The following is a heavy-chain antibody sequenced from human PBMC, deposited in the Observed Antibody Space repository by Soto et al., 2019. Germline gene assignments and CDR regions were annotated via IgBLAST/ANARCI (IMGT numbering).Heavy chain of an antibody. CDR1: RYIFTNYG. CDR3: ARALTGYGMDV. CDR2: ITTYNGNT. J-gene: IGHJ6*02. V-gene: IGHV1-18*01. Sequence: QVPLVQSGVEVREPGASVKVSCKAVRYIFTNYGVSWVRQAPGQGLEWMGWITTYNGNTEYAQKFQGRVTMTTDASTSPAYMELGSLRSDDTAIYYCARALTGYGMDVWGQGPTVTVSS.